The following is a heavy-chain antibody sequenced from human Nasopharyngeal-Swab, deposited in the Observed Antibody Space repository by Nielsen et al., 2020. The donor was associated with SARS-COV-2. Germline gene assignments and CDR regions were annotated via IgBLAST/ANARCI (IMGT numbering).Heavy chain of an antibody. CDR2: IKSKTDGGTT. V-gene: IGHV3-15*01. J-gene: IGHJ4*02. CDR3: TPDSRDYDFWSGYYPPSDY. D-gene: IGHD3-3*01. Sequence: IREPPGKGMEWGGRIKSKTDGGTTDYAAPVKGRFTISRDDSKNTLYLQMNSLKTEDTAVYYCTPDSRDYDFWSGYYPPSDYWGQGTLVTVSS.